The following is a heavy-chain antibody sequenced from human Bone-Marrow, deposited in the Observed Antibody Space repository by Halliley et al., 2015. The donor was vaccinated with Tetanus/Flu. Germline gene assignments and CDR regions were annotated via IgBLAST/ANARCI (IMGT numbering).Heavy chain of an antibody. D-gene: IGHD2-21*02. Sequence: SLRLSCIGSEFTFSLYEMNWVRQAPGKGLEWVSYISSSSGTIYYADSVKGRFTVSRDNAGRSLYLQMNSLRVEDTAVYYCARDLAHCGGDCHIPNNYFQKWGQGTLVTVSS. CDR1: EFTFSLYE. CDR3: ARDLAHCGGDCHIPNNYFQK. V-gene: IGHV3-48*03. CDR2: ISSSSGTI. J-gene: IGHJ1*01.